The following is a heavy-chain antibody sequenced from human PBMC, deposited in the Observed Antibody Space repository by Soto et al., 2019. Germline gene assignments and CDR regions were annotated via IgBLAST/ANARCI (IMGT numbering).Heavy chain of an antibody. CDR2: IYNSGIT. J-gene: IGHJ5*02. D-gene: IGHD3-3*01. Sequence: SETLSLTCTVSGFSISSGDYSWSWVRKSPGKGLEWIGHIYNSGITYYNPSLKSRVVISIDTSRNQFSLRLNSLTAADRAVYFCARGVTVFGLVSRFWFDPWGQGTVVTVSS. CDR3: ARGVTVFGLVSRFWFDP. CDR1: GFSISSGDYS. V-gene: IGHV4-30-4*01.